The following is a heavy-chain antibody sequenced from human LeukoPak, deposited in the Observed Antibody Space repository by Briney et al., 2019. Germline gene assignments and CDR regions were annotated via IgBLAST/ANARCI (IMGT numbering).Heavy chain of an antibody. J-gene: IGHJ6*02. V-gene: IGHV1-46*01. CDR3: AREGFGEFYYYYGMDV. CDR2: INPSGGST. Sequence: GASVKVSCKASGYTFTSYYMHWVRQAPGQGLEWMGIINPSGGSTSYAQKFQGRVTMTRDTSTSTAYMELRSLRSDDTAVYYCAREGFGEFYYYYGMDVWGQGTTVTVSS. D-gene: IGHD3-10*01. CDR1: GYTFTSYY.